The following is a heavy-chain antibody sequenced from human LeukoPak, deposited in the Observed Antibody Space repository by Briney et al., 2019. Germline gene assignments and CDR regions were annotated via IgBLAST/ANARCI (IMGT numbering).Heavy chain of an antibody. D-gene: IGHD3-10*01. V-gene: IGHV3-74*01. CDR1: GFTFSSYW. CDR3: STGSGHAFDI. CDR2: INSDGSST. Sequence: GGSLRLSCAASGFTFSSYWMHWVRQVPGKGPVWASRINSDGSSTSYADSVKGRFTISRDNAKNTLYVRMNSLRAEDTAVYYCSTGSGHAFDIWGRGTMVTVSS. J-gene: IGHJ3*02.